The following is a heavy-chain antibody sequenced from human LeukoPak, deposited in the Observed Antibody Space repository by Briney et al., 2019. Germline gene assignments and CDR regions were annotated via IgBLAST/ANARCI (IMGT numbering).Heavy chain of an antibody. V-gene: IGHV3-11*01. J-gene: IGHJ6*02. CDR1: GFTFSDHY. Sequence: GGSLRLSCAASGFTFSDHYISWIRPAPGKGLEWVSYIDRSGTTTYYADSVKGRFTISRDNAKNSLYLQMSSLRADDTAVYYCARGHYGLDVWGQGTTVTVSS. CDR2: IDRSGTTT. CDR3: ARGHYGLDV.